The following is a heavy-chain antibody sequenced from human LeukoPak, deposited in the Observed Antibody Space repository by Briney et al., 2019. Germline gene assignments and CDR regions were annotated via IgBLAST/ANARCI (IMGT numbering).Heavy chain of an antibody. D-gene: IGHD2-2*01. CDR2: ISYDGSNK. CDR3: ARDRYCSSTSCYLTYFDY. Sequence: GGSLRLSCAASGFTFSSYGMHWVRQAPGKGLEWVAVISYDGSNKYYADSVKGRFTISRDNSKNTLYLQMNSLRAEDTAVYYCARDRYCSSTSCYLTYFDYWGQGTLVTVSS. V-gene: IGHV3-30*03. CDR1: GFTFSSYG. J-gene: IGHJ4*02.